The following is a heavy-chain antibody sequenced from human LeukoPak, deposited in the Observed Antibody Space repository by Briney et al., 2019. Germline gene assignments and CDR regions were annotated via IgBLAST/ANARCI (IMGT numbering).Heavy chain of an antibody. D-gene: IGHD6-13*01. V-gene: IGHV1-2*02. CDR1: GYIFTGYY. Sequence: ASVKVSCKASGYIFTGYYIHWVRQAPGQGLEWMGWIKPTNGYTNYAQNFQGRVTMTTDTSITTAYMDLRRLTSDDTAVYYCARDRYSREPSGNYGMDVWGQGTTVTVSS. CDR3: ARDRYSREPSGNYGMDV. CDR2: IKPTNGYT. J-gene: IGHJ6*02.